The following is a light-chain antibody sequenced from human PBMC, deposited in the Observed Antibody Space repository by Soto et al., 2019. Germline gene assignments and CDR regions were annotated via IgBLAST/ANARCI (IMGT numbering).Light chain of an antibody. V-gene: IGLV6-57*02. CDR1: SGSIASNY. J-gene: IGLJ2*01. Sequence: NFMLTQPHSVSESPGKTVTISCTGSSGSIASNYVQWYQQRPGSAPTTVIYEDNQRPSGVPDRFSGSIDSSSNSASLTISGLKTEDEADYYCQSYDSSNHNVVFGGGTKLTFL. CDR2: EDN. CDR3: QSYDSSNHNVV.